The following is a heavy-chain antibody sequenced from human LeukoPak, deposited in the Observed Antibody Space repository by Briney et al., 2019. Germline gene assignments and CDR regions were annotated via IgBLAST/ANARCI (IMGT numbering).Heavy chain of an antibody. V-gene: IGHV4-59*01. Sequence: SETLSLTCTVSGGSISSYYWSWIRQPPGKGLEWIGYIYYSGSTNYNPSLKSRVTISVDPSKNQFSLKLRSVTAADTAVFYCARWYYDFWSGYCFDYWGQGTLVTVSS. CDR1: GGSISSYY. D-gene: IGHD3-3*01. CDR2: IYYSGST. J-gene: IGHJ4*02. CDR3: ARWYYDFWSGYCFDY.